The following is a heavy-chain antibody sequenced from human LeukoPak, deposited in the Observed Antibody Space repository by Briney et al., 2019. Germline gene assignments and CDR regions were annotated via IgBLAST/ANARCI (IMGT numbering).Heavy chain of an antibody. V-gene: IGHV3-9*01. J-gene: IGHJ6*02. CDR3: ARGSGWFFSNFYGMDI. CDR1: GFTLDAYA. CDR2: ISWNSGSI. Sequence: GGSLRLSCAPSGFTLDAYAMHWVRHAPGKGVEWVSGISWNSGSIGYADSVKGRFTISRDNAKNSLYLQMDSLRAEDTALYYCARGSGWFFSNFYGMDIGGQGTTVTVSS. D-gene: IGHD6-19*01.